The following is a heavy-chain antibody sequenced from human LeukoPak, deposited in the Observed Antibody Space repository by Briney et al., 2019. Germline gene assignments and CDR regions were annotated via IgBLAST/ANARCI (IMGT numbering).Heavy chain of an antibody. CDR2: ISAYNGNT. CDR1: GYTFTSYG. J-gene: IGHJ5*02. Sequence: ASVKVSCKASGYTFTSYGISWVRQAPGQGLEWMGWISAYNGNTNYAQKLQGRVTMTTDTSTSTAYMELRSLRSDDTAVYYCARDIDYYGSGSYSGNWFDPWGQGTLVTVSS. V-gene: IGHV1-18*01. D-gene: IGHD3-10*01. CDR3: ARDIDYYGSGSYSGNWFDP.